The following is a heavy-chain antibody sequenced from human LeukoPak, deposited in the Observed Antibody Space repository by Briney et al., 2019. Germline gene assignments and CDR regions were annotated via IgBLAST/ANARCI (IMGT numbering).Heavy chain of an antibody. J-gene: IGHJ6*02. V-gene: IGHV4-30-2*01. CDR3: ARGRHDYSLYELDGMDV. CDR1: GGSISRCGYP. Sequence: PSEPLTLTCAVSGGSISRCGYPWSWIRQPPGKGLEWIGYIYHSGSTYYTPSLKRRVTISVDRTKNQFSLKLSSVTAADTAVYYCARGRHDYSLYELDGMDVWGQGTTVTVSS. D-gene: IGHD4-11*01. CDR2: IYHSGST.